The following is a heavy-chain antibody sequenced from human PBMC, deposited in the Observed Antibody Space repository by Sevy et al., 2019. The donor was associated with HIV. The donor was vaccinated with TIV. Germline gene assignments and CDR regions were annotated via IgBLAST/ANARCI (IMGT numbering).Heavy chain of an antibody. Sequence: GGSLRLSCAASGFTFSNYSMNWVRQGPVEGLVWVARLNGGGSDISYADSVRGRFTISRDNTKNTMYLQMRSLRGEDTAVYYCFVRISGSAEIDYWCQGTLVTVSS. CDR1: GFTFSNYS. V-gene: IGHV3-74*01. CDR2: LNGGGSDI. J-gene: IGHJ4*02. D-gene: IGHD6-25*01. CDR3: FVRISGSAEIDY.